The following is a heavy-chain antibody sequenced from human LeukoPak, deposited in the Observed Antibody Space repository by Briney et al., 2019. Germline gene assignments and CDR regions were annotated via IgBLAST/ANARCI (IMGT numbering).Heavy chain of an antibody. CDR1: GGSISSYY. J-gene: IGHJ6*03. V-gene: IGHV4-59*01. CDR3: ARGGIAAAGPYYYYMDV. CDR2: IYYSGST. Sequence: PSETLSLTCTVSGGSISSYYWSWIRQPPGKGLEWIGYIYYSGSTNYNPSLKSRVTISVDTSKNQFSLKLSSVTAADTAVYYCARGGIAAAGPYYYYMDVWGKGTTVTVSS. D-gene: IGHD6-13*01.